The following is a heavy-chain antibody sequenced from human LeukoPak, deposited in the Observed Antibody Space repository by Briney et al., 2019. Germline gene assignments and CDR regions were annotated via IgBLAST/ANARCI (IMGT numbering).Heavy chain of an antibody. CDR3: ARLRSSSWYTVDY. D-gene: IGHD6-13*01. CDR2: IYPDDSDT. Sequence: GESLKISCKGSGYTFPYYWIAWVRQMPGKGLEWMGIIYPDDSDTRYSPSFQGLVTISADKSITPAYLQWSSLKASDTAMYYCARLRSSSWYTVDYWGQGTLVTVSS. V-gene: IGHV5-51*01. J-gene: IGHJ4*02. CDR1: GYTFPYYW.